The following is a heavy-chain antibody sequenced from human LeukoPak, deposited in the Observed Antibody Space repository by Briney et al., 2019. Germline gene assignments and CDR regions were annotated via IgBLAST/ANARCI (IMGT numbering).Heavy chain of an antibody. CDR1: GDSISNNYW. J-gene: IGHJ4*02. CDR3: ARVYGYSYGLD. CDR2: IKQDGSEK. V-gene: IGHV3-7*01. D-gene: IGHD5-18*01. Sequence: PSGTLSLTCAVSGDSISNNYWWNWVRQPPGKGLEWVANIKQDGSEKYYVDSVKGRFTISRDNAKNSLYLQMNSLRVEDTAVYYCARVYGYSYGLDWGQGTLVTVSS.